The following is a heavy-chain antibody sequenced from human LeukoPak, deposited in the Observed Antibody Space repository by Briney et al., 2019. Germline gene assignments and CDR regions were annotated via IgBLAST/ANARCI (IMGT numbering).Heavy chain of an antibody. CDR2: ISGSGGNT. Sequence: PGGSLRLSYAASGFSISSSAMSWVRQAPGKGLEWVSAISGSGGNTFYADSVKGRFTISRDNSKNTLYLQMNSLRPEDTAVYYCVASRGVTRAKTEYWGQGTLVTVSS. J-gene: IGHJ4*02. D-gene: IGHD3-10*01. CDR3: VASRGVTRAKTEY. V-gene: IGHV3-23*01. CDR1: GFSISSSA.